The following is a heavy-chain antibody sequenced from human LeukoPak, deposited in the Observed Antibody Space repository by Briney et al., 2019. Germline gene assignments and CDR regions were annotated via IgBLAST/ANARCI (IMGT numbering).Heavy chain of an antibody. CDR3: ARMGYCTRATCGGAFDF. Sequence: ASVKVSCKASGYTFNSYAMNWVRQAPGQGLEWMGWINTNSENPAYAQGFTGRFVFSLDSSVSTAYLQISSLKAEDTAVYYCARMGYCTRATCGGAFDFWGQGTLVTVSS. CDR2: INTNSENP. J-gene: IGHJ4*02. CDR1: GYTFNSYA. D-gene: IGHD2-8*01. V-gene: IGHV7-4-1*02.